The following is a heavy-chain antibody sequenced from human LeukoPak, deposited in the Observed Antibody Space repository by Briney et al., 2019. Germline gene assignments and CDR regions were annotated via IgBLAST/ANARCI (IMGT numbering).Heavy chain of an antibody. CDR1: GGSISSYY. Sequence: PSESLSLTCTVSGGSISSYYWSWIRQPPGKGLEWIGYIYYSGSTNYNPSLKSRVTISVDTSKNQFSLKLSSVTAADPAVYYCARDQYYYDSSGYYVFDYWGQGTLVTVSS. V-gene: IGHV4-59*01. CDR3: ARDQYYYDSSGYYVFDY. D-gene: IGHD3-22*01. J-gene: IGHJ4*02. CDR2: IYYSGST.